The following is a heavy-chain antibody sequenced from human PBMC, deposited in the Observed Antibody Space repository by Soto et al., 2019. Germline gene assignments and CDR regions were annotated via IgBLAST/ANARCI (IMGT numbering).Heavy chain of an antibody. D-gene: IGHD2-2*01. J-gene: IGHJ4*02. CDR2: INHSGST. CDR1: DGSISSSTYY. Sequence: PSETLSLTCNVSDGSISSSTYYWSWIRQPPGKGLEWIGEINHSGSTNYNPSLKSRVTISVDTSKNQFSLKLSSVTAADTAVYYCARDNVVVPAARRFDYWGQGTLVTVSS. V-gene: IGHV4-39*07. CDR3: ARDNVVVPAARRFDY.